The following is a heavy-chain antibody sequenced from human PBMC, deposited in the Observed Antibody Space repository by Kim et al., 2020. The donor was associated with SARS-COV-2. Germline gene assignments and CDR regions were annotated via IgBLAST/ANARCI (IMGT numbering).Heavy chain of an antibody. D-gene: IGHD5-18*01. J-gene: IGHJ2*01. CDR2: IYPGDSDT. V-gene: IGHV5-51*01. CDR3: ARLFVDTAMVRGGWYFDL. Sequence: GESLKISCKGSGYRFTSYWIGWVRQMPGKGLEWMGIIYPGDSDTRYSPSFQGQVTISADKSISTAYLQWSSLKASDTAMYYCARLFVDTAMVRGGWYFDLWGRGTLVTVSS. CDR1: GYRFTSYW.